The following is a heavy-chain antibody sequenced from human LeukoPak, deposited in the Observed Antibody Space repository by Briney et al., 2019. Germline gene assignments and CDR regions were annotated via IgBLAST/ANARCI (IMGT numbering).Heavy chain of an antibody. V-gene: IGHV4-38-2*02. J-gene: IGHJ4*02. Sequence: PSETLSLTCTVSGYSISSGYYWGWIRQPPGKGREWIGSIYHSGSTYYNPSLKSRVTISVDTSKNQFSLKLSSVTAADTAVYYCARDLAADYWGQGTLVTVSS. CDR3: ARDLAADY. CDR1: GYSISSGYY. CDR2: IYHSGST. D-gene: IGHD6-13*01.